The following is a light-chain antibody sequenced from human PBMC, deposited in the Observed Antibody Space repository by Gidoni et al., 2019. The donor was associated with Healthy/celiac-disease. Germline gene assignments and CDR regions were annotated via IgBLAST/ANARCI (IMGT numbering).Light chain of an antibody. CDR3: QQYNNWPLT. V-gene: IGKV3-15*01. Sequence: IVMTTSPATLSVSPGERATLSCRASQSVSSNLAWYQQKPGQAPRLLIYGESTRATGIPARFSGSGSGTEFTLTISSLQSEDFAVYYCQQYNNWPLTFGGGTKVEIK. CDR1: QSVSSN. CDR2: GES. J-gene: IGKJ4*01.